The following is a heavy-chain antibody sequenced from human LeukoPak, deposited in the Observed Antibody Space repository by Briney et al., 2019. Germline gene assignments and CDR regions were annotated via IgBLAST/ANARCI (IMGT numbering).Heavy chain of an antibody. CDR1: GYSFSSYG. D-gene: IGHD1-26*01. CDR3: ARERGGGSGSYHPTDY. Sequence: ASVKVSCKASGYSFSSYGINWVRQAPGQGLEWMGWISTYNGNTNYAQKLQGRVTMTTDTSTSTAYMELRSLRSDDTAVYYCARERGGGSGSYHPTDYWGQGTLVTVSS. CDR2: ISTYNGNT. V-gene: IGHV1-18*01. J-gene: IGHJ4*02.